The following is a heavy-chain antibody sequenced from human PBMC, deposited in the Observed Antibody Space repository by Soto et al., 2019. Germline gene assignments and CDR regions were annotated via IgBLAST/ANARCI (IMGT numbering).Heavy chain of an antibody. D-gene: IGHD2-8*01. CDR1: GFTFSSYS. J-gene: IGHJ5*02. V-gene: IGHV3-48*01. CDR2: ISSSSSTI. CDR3: ARDTHCTNGVCPLGGYNWFDP. Sequence: GGSLRLSCAASGFTFSSYSMNWVRQAPGKGLEWVSYISSSSSTIYYADSVKGRFTISRDNAKNSLYLQMNSLRAEDTAVYYCARDTHCTNGVCPLGGYNWFDPWGQGTLVTVSS.